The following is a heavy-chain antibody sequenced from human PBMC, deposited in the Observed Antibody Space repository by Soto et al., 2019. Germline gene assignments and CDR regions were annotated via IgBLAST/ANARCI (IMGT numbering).Heavy chain of an antibody. Sequence: GGSLRLSCAASGFTFSAYNMHWVRQAPGKGLKWVAVTSYDGGNKYYADSVKGRFTISRDNSKNTLYLQMNSLRAEDTAVYYCARDTTVAGFDLWGQGALVTVSS. D-gene: IGHD6-19*01. V-gene: IGHV3-30-3*01. CDR1: GFTFSAYN. CDR2: TSYDGGNK. CDR3: ARDTTVAGFDL. J-gene: IGHJ4*02.